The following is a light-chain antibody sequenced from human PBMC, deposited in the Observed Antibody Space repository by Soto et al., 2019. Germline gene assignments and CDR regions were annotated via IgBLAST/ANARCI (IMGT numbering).Light chain of an antibody. Sequence: EIVLTQSPGTLSLSPGERATHSCRASQTLSTNSLAWYQQKPGQAPRFLIYGASTRATGIPARFSGSGSGTEFTLTISSLQSEDFAVCYCQQYDNWPRTFGGGTKVDIK. CDR1: QTLSTN. J-gene: IGKJ4*01. CDR2: GAS. CDR3: QQYDNWPRT. V-gene: IGKV3-15*01.